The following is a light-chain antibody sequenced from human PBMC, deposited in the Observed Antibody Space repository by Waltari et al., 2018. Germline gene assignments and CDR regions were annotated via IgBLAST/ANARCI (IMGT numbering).Light chain of an antibody. V-gene: IGLV4-69*01. CDR1: SGPSSNV. Sequence: QLVLTQSPSASASLGASVKLTRTLSSGPSSNVIAWLQQQPEKGPRYLMKVNSDGSHSKGDEIPDRFSGSSSGTERYLTISSLQSEDEADYYCQTGGHGTWVFGGGTKLTVL. CDR2: VNSDGSH. J-gene: IGLJ3*02. CDR3: QTGGHGTWV.